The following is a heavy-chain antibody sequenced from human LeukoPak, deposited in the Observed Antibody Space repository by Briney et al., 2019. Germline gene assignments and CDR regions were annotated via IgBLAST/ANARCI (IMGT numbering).Heavy chain of an antibody. CDR3: ARGTAVAGT. CDR1: GGSISSHY. CDR2: IYYSGST. V-gene: IGHV4-59*11. D-gene: IGHD6-19*01. Sequence: SETLSLTCTVSGGSISSHYWTWIRQPPVKGLEWIGNIYYSGSTNYNPSLRSRVTISVDTSKNQFSLKLSSVTAADTAVYFCARGTAVAGTWGQGTLVTVSS. J-gene: IGHJ5*02.